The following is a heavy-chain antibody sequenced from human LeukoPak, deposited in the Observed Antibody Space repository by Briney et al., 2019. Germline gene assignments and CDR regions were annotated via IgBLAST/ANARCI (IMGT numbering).Heavy chain of an antibody. D-gene: IGHD2-8*01. CDR3: TKGANGHSFDY. CDR2: IYPGDSDT. CDR1: GYSFTSYG. Sequence: GESLKISCKGSGYSFTSYGIAWVRQMPGKGLEWVGLIYPGDSDTRYSPSFQGQVTISADKSTSTAYLQWSSLKASDTALYYCTKGANGHSFDYWGQGTPVTVSS. V-gene: IGHV5-51*01. J-gene: IGHJ4*02.